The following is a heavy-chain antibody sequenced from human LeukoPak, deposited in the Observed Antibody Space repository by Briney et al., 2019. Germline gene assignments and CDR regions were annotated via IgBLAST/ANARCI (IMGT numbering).Heavy chain of an antibody. J-gene: IGHJ4*02. V-gene: IGHV4-59*08. CDR2: IYYSGST. Sequence: PSETLSHTCTVSGGSISSYYWSWIRQPPGKGLEWIGYIYYSGSTNYNPSLKSRVTISVDTSKNQFSLKLSSVTAADTAVYYCARLTNYYDSSGLPFDYWGQGTLVTVSS. CDR1: GGSISSYY. CDR3: ARLTNYYDSSGLPFDY. D-gene: IGHD3-22*01.